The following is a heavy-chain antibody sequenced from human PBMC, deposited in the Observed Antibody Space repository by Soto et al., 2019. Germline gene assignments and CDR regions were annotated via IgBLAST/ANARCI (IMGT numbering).Heavy chain of an antibody. CDR3: ARANRVIAMVQHFDY. CDR1: GGTFSSSA. Sequence: QVQLVQSGAEVKKPGSSVKVSCKASGGTFSSSAITWVRQAPGQGLEWMGGIIPFFGPPKYAQKFQGRVTXXADESTGTAYMELTSLRSEDTAVYYCARANRVIAMVQHFDYWGQGTLVTVSS. D-gene: IGHD5-18*01. CDR2: IIPFFGPP. V-gene: IGHV1-69*12. J-gene: IGHJ4*02.